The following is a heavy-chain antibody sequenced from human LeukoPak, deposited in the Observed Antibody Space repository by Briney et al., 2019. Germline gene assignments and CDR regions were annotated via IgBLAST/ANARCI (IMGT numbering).Heavy chain of an antibody. CDR1: GFTFSTYV. D-gene: IGHD2-2*01. CDR3: AKEAPHCSSTSCYVEF. CDR2: ISGSGGNT. J-gene: IGHJ4*02. V-gene: IGHV3-23*01. Sequence: PGGSLRLSCAASGFTFSTYVMSWVRQAPGKGLEWVSGISGSGGNTYYADSVKGRFTISRDNAKNKLYLQMNSLRAEDTAVYYCAKEAPHCSSTSCYVEFWSQGTLVTVSS.